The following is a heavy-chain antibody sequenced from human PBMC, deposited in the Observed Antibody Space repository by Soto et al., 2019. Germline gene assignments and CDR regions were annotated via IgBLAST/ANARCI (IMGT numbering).Heavy chain of an antibody. D-gene: IGHD6-19*01. CDR1: DGYISSYS. CDR2: IYYRGST. J-gene: IGHJ6*03. V-gene: IGHV4-59*01. CDR3: ARGVDSSGFYYYYYMDV. Sequence: SEPLSLPCTVSDGYISSYSWSWIRKTTGKGLEWIGYIYYRGSTNYNPSLKSRVTITVDPSKNQFSLKLSSVTAADTAVYYCARGVDSSGFYYYYYMDVWGKGTTVTVSS.